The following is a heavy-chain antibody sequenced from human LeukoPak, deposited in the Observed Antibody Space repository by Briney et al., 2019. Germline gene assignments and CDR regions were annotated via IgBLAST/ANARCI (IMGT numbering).Heavy chain of an antibody. D-gene: IGHD3-10*01. V-gene: IGHV5-10-1*01. CDR1: GYSFTSYW. CDR3: ASHAYYYGSGSSPRAEYFQH. Sequence: GESLKISCKGSGYSFTSYWISWVRQMPGKGLEWMGRIDPSDSYTNYSPSFQGHVTISADKSISTAYLQWSSLKASDTAMYYCASHAYYYGSGSSPRAEYFQHWGQGTLVTVSS. J-gene: IGHJ1*01. CDR2: IDPSDSYT.